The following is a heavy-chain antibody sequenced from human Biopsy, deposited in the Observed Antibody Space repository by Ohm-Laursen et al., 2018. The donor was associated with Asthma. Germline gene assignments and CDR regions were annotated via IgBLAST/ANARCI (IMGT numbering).Heavy chain of an antibody. Sequence: SDTLSLTCAISGGSFTHYFWMWIRQHPVKGLEWIGYIYYSGSTYYNPSLKSRVTISVDTSKNQFSLNLSSVTAADTAVYYCARWGSFGFDYWGQGTLVTVSS. CDR2: IYYSGST. CDR1: GGSFTHYF. D-gene: IGHD7-27*01. CDR3: ARWGSFGFDY. J-gene: IGHJ4*02. V-gene: IGHV4-31*02.